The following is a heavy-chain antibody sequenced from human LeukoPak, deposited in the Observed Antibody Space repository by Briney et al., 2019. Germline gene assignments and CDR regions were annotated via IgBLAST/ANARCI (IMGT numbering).Heavy chain of an antibody. V-gene: IGHV4-34*01. CDR2: INHSGST. J-gene: IGHJ4*02. D-gene: IGHD3-22*01. CDR1: GGSFSGYY. CDR3: ARTHYDSRWSDY. Sequence: SETLSLTCAVYGGSFSGYYWSWIRQPPGKGLEWIGEINHSGSTNYNPSLKSRVTISVDTSKNQFSLKVSSVTAADTAVYYCARTHYDSRWSDYWGQGTLVTVSS.